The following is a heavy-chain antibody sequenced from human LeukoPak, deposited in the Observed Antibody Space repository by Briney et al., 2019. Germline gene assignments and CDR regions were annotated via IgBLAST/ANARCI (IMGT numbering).Heavy chain of an antibody. CDR1: GGTFSSYA. CDR2: IIPIFGTA. J-gene: IGHJ5*02. Sequence: GASVKVSCKASGGTFSSYAISWVRQAPGQGLEWMGGIIPIFGTANYAQKFQGRVTITTDESTSTAYMELSSLRSEDTAVYYCARGRMTTVTISGHNWFDPWGQGTLVTVSS. CDR3: ARGRMTTVTISGHNWFDP. D-gene: IGHD4-11*01. V-gene: IGHV1-69*05.